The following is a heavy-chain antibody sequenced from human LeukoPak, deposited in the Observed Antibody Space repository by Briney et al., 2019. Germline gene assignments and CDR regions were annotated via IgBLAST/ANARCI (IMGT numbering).Heavy chain of an antibody. D-gene: IGHD3-22*01. Sequence: GRSLRLSCAASGFTFSSYGMHWVRQAPGKGLEWVAVISYDGSNKYYADSVKGRFTISRDNSKNTLYLQMNSLRAEDTAVYYCARAEGAVVAYWGQGTLVTVSS. CDR1: GFTFSSYG. J-gene: IGHJ4*02. CDR3: ARAEGAVVAY. CDR2: ISYDGSNK. V-gene: IGHV3-30*03.